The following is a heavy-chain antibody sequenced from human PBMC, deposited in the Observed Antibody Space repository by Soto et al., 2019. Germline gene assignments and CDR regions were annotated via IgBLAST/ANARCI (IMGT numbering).Heavy chain of an antibody. CDR3: ARMYYYDSSGSRVYYYGMDV. Sequence: ASVKVSCKASGYTFTSYAMHWVRQAPGQRLEWMGWINAGNGNTKYSQKFQGRVTITRDTSASTAYMELSSLRSEDTAVYYCARMYYYDSSGSRVYYYGMDVWGQGTTVTVSS. D-gene: IGHD3-22*01. CDR2: INAGNGNT. CDR1: GYTFTSYA. J-gene: IGHJ6*02. V-gene: IGHV1-3*01.